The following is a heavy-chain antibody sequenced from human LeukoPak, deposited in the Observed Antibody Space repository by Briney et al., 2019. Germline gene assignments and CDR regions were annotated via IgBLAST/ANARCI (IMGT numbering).Heavy chain of an antibody. J-gene: IGHJ4*02. Sequence: SVKVSCKASGGTFNSYAISWVRQAPGQGLEWMGGIIPIFGTANYAQKFQGRVTITADESTSTAYMELSSLRSEDTAVYYCARAPYCGGDCYSRYFDYWGQGTLVTVSS. V-gene: IGHV1-69*13. CDR3: ARAPYCGGDCYSRYFDY. CDR1: GGTFNSYA. CDR2: IIPIFGTA. D-gene: IGHD2-21*02.